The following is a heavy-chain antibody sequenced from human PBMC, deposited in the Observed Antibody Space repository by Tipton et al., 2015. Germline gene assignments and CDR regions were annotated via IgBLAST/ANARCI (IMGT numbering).Heavy chain of an antibody. V-gene: IGHV3-9*01. J-gene: IGHJ4*02. Sequence: SLRLSCAASGFTFADYAMHWVRQVPGKGLQWVSGISWNSGGIDYADSVRGRFTISRDNAKKSLYLQMNSLRAEDTAVYFCARGDWGSSGQAYWGQGTLVTVSS. CDR3: ARGDWGSSGQAY. CDR2: ISWNSGGI. CDR1: GFTFADYA. D-gene: IGHD3-22*01.